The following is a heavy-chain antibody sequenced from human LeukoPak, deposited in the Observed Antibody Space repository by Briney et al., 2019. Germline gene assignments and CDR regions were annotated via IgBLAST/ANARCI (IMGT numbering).Heavy chain of an antibody. J-gene: IGHJ5*02. V-gene: IGHV1-69*05. Sequence: GASVKVSCKASGGTFSSYAISWVRQAPGQGPEWMGRIIPIFGTANYAQKFQGRVTITTDESTSTAYMELSSLRSEDTAVYYCARARGPQQLVVNWFDPWGQGTLVTVSS. D-gene: IGHD6-13*01. CDR1: GGTFSSYA. CDR2: IIPIFGTA. CDR3: ARARGPQQLVVNWFDP.